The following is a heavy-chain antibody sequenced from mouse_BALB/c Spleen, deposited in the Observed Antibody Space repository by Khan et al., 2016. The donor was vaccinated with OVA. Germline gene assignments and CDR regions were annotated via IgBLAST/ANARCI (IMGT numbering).Heavy chain of an antibody. CDR2: INTYTGEP. Sequence: QIQLVQSGPELKKPGETVKISCKASGYTFTNYGMNWVKQAPGKGLKWMGWINTYTGEPTYADDFKGRFVFSLETSASTAYLQISNLKNEDMTTYFCASGGYWYFDVWGAGTTVTVSS. V-gene: IGHV9-1*02. J-gene: IGHJ1*01. CDR3: ASGGYWYFDV. CDR1: GYTFTNYG. D-gene: IGHD1-1*02.